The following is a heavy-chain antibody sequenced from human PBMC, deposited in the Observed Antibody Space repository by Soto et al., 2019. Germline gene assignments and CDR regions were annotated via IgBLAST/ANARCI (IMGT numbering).Heavy chain of an antibody. CDR3: ASQSSEWLLFAS. CDR2: ISSSSSTI. Sequence: GGSLRLSCAASGFTFGGYSVNWVRQAPGKGLEWVSYISSSSSTIYYADSVKGRFTISRDNAKNSLYLQMNSLRAEDTAVYYCASQSSEWLLFASWGQGTLVTVSS. J-gene: IGHJ4*02. CDR1: GFTFGGYS. D-gene: IGHD5-12*01. V-gene: IGHV3-48*01.